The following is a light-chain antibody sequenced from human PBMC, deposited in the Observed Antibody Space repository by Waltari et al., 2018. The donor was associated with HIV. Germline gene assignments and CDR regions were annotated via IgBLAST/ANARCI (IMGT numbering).Light chain of an antibody. CDR2: GVS. Sequence: QSALTQPASVSGSPGQSITISCTGTSSDVGGYNYVSWYQQHPGKAPKLMIYGVSNRPSGFSNRFSGSKSGNTASLTISGLQAEDEADYYCSSYTSSSVVFGGGTKLTVL. J-gene: IGLJ2*01. V-gene: IGLV2-14*01. CDR3: SSYTSSSVV. CDR1: SSDVGGYNY.